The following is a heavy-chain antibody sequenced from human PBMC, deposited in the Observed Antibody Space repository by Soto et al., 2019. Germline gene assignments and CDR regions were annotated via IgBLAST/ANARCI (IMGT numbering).Heavy chain of an antibody. D-gene: IGHD6-19*01. J-gene: IGHJ4*02. Sequence: VQLVESGGGVVQPGRSLRLSCAASGFTFSDYAMHWVRQAPGKGLEWVAVVSHDGRNTHYADSVKGRFTISRDSSKNTFSLEMTSLRAEDTAVYYCAKGGWQWLVTSDFNYWGQGALVTVSS. CDR1: GFTFSDYA. V-gene: IGHV3-30*18. CDR3: AKGGWQWLVTSDFNY. CDR2: VSHDGRNT.